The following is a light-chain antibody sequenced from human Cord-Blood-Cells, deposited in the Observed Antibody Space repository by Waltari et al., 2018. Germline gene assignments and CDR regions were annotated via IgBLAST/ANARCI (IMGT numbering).Light chain of an antibody. Sequence: EIVLTQSPATLSLSPGERATLSCRASQSVSSYLAWYQQKPGQAPRLLIYDASNRATGIPARFSGSWSGTDFTLTISSLEPEDFAVYYCQQRSNFYTFGQGTKLEIK. V-gene: IGKV3-11*01. CDR1: QSVSSY. CDR3: QQRSNFYT. CDR2: DAS. J-gene: IGKJ2*01.